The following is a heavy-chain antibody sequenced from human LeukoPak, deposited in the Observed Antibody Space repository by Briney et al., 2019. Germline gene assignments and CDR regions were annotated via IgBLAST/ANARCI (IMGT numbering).Heavy chain of an antibody. J-gene: IGHJ3*02. CDR3: ARVRKYNWNECAFDI. Sequence: SETLSLTCTVSGGSISSYYWSWIRLPPGKGLEWIGYIYYSGSTNYNPSLKSRVTISVDTSKNQFSLKLSSVTAADTAVYYCARVRKYNWNECAFDIWGQGTMVTVSS. D-gene: IGHD1-1*01. V-gene: IGHV4-59*08. CDR1: GGSISSYY. CDR2: IYYSGST.